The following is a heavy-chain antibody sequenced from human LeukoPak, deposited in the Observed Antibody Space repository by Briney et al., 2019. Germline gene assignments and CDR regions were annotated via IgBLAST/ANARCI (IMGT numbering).Heavy chain of an antibody. CDR2: IYYSGST. Sequence: SETLSLTCTVSGGSISSYYWSWIRQPPGKGLEWIGYIYYSGSTNYNPSLKSRVTISVDTSKNQFSLKLSSVTAADTAVYYCARHPAGPSASIDYWGQGTLVTASS. D-gene: IGHD1-26*01. V-gene: IGHV4-59*08. J-gene: IGHJ4*02. CDR1: GGSISSYY. CDR3: ARHPAGPSASIDY.